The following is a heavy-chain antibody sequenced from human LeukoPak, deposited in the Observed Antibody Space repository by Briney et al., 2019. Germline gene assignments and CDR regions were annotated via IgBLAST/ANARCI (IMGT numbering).Heavy chain of an antibody. CDR2: MNPNSGNT. V-gene: IGHV1-8*01. J-gene: IGHJ4*02. CDR1: GYTFTSYD. Sequence: GASVKVSCKASGYTFTSYDINWVRQATGQRLEWMGWMNPNSGNTGYAQKFQGRVTMTRNTSISTAYMELSSLRSEDTAVYYCASKGVAVAGSFDYWGQGTLVTVSS. CDR3: ASKGVAVAGSFDY. D-gene: IGHD6-19*01.